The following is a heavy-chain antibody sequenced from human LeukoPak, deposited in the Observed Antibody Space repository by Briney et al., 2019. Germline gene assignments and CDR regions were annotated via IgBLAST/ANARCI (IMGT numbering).Heavy chain of an antibody. J-gene: IGHJ6*03. CDR2: IYNSGST. CDR3: ARGGRDCSSTSCYGGYYYYYMDV. V-gene: IGHV4-61*01. D-gene: IGHD2-2*01. Sequence: SETLSLTCTVSGGSASRGSYYWSWIRQPPGKGLEWIGYIYNSGSTNYNPSLKSRVTISVDTSKNQFSLKLSSVTAADTAVYYCARGGRDCSSTSCYGGYYYYYMDVWGKGTTVTVSS. CDR1: GGSASRGSYY.